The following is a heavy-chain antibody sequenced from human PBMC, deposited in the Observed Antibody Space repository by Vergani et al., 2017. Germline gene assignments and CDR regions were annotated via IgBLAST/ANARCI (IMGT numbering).Heavy chain of an antibody. V-gene: IGHV4-34*01. CDR2: INHSGST. CDR3: ARGRGEDTAMVTGYYYYGMDV. J-gene: IGHJ6*02. CDR1: GGPFSGYY. Sequence: QVQLQQWGAGLLKPSETLYLTCAVYGGPFSGYYWSWIRQPPGKGLEWVGEINHSGSTNYNPSLKSRVTISVDTSKNQFSLKLSSVTAADTAVYYCARGRGEDTAMVTGYYYYGMDVWGQGTTVTVSS. D-gene: IGHD5-18*01.